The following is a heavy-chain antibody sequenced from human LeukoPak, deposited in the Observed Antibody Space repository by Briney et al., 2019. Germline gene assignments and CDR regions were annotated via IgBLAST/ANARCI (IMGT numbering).Heavy chain of an antibody. CDR2: INWNGGST. V-gene: IGHV3-20*04. CDR1: GFTFDDYG. Sequence: GGSLRLSCAASGFTFDDYGMSWVRQAPGKGLEWVSGINWNGGSTGYADSVKGRFTISRDNAKNSLYLQMNSLRAEDTALYYCAREYDSSGYYYLGDYYYYMDVWGKGTTVTVSS. J-gene: IGHJ6*03. D-gene: IGHD3-22*01. CDR3: AREYDSSGYYYLGDYYYYMDV.